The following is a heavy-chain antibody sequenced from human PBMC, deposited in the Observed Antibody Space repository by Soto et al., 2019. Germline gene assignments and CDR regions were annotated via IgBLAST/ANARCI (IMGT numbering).Heavy chain of an antibody. CDR1: GYSFTIYW. Sequence: PGESLKISCKGSGYSFTIYWIGWVRQMPGKGLEWMGIIYPGDSDTRYSPSFQGQVTISADKSISTAYLQWSSLKASDTAMYYCARRDTVTPGSYGMDVWGQGTTVTVSS. V-gene: IGHV5-51*01. J-gene: IGHJ6*02. CDR2: IYPGDSDT. D-gene: IGHD4-4*01. CDR3: ARRDTVTPGSYGMDV.